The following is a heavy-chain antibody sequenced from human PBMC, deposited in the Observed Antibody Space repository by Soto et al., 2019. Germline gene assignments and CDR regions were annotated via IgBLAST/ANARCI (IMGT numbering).Heavy chain of an antibody. CDR1: GFSLSTSGVG. D-gene: IGHD3-22*01. Sequence: GSCPTLVKPTQTLTLTCTFSGFSLSTSGVGVGWIRQPPVKVLYLLALIYWDDDKRYSPSLKSRLTITKDTSKNQVVLTMTNMDPVDTATYYCALTQGYYYDSSGHFDYWGQGTLVTVSS. CDR3: ALTQGYYYDSSGHFDY. J-gene: IGHJ4*02. V-gene: IGHV2-5*02. CDR2: IYWDDDK.